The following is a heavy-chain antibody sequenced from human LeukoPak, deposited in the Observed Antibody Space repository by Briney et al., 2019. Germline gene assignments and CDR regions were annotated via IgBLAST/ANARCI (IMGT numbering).Heavy chain of an antibody. CDR1: EYIFTSCW. CDR2: ISTGESDT. V-gene: IGHV5-51*01. Sequence: GAALKISCTASEYIFTSCWIGWGCHLPEKRVGGKGVISTGESDTRYSPSIKAEATISADKTISTGYLQGSSLMASDTAMYYCARRVNYAFDIWGQGTMVTVSS. D-gene: IGHD4-23*01. J-gene: IGHJ3*02. CDR3: ARRVNYAFDI.